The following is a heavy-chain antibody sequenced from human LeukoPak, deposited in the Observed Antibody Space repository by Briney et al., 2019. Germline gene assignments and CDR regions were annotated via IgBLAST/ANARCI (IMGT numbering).Heavy chain of an antibody. J-gene: IGHJ4*02. CDR1: GFTFSTYA. CDR2: ISSNGGST. CDR3: ARERVGAKDY. V-gene: IGHV3-64*04. Sequence: GGSLRLSCSGSGFTFSTYAFHWVRQAPGKGLEYVSAISSNGGSTFYADSVKGRFTISRDNAKNSLYLQMNSLRDEDTAVYYCARERVGAKDYWGQGTLVTVSS. D-gene: IGHD1-26*01.